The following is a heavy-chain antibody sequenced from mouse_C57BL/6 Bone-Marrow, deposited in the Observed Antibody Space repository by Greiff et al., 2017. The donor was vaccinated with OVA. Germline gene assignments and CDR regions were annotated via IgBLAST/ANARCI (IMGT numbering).Heavy chain of an antibody. CDR2: ISDGGSYT. CDR1: GFTFSSYA. D-gene: IGHD2-12*01. V-gene: IGHV5-4*01. J-gene: IGHJ3*01. Sequence: EVKLVESGGGLVKPGGSLKLSCAASGFTFSSYAMSWVRQTPEKRLEWVATISDGGSYTYYPDNVKGRFTISRDNAKNNLDLQMSHLKSEDTAMYYCARDLRRTPAWFAYWGQGTLVTVSA. CDR3: ARDLRRTPAWFAY.